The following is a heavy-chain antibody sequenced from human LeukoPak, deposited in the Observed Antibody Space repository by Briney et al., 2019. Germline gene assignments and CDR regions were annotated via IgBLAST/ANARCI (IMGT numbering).Heavy chain of an antibody. CDR3: ASPPGGPVDIVATEDAFDI. CDR2: IYYSGST. Sequence: SETLSLTCTVSGGSISSSSYYWGWIRQPPGKGLEWIGSIYYSGSTYYNPSLKSRVTISVDTSKNQFSLKLSSVTAADTAVCYCASPPGGPVDIVATEDAFDIWGQGTMVTVSS. V-gene: IGHV4-39*01. J-gene: IGHJ3*02. CDR1: GGSISSSSYY. D-gene: IGHD5-12*01.